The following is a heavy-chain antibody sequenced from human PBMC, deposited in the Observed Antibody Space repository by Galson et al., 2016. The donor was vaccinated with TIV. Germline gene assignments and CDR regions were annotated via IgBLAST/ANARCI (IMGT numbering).Heavy chain of an antibody. Sequence: SLRLSCAVSGYMFSSYGMHWVRQAPGRGLEWVAFIQYDGSNTYYADSVKGRFTISRDNSMNTLYLQMNSLRAEDTAVYYCARVYSSYSFDYWGQGTLVTVSS. D-gene: IGHD6-19*01. V-gene: IGHV3-30*02. J-gene: IGHJ4*02. CDR2: IQYDGSNT. CDR1: GYMFSSYG. CDR3: ARVYSSYSFDY.